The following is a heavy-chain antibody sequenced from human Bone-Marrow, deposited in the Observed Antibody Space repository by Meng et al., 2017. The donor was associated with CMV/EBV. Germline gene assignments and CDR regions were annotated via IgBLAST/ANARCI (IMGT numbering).Heavy chain of an antibody. J-gene: IGHJ6*02. CDR1: GFTFSSYW. Sequence: GESLKISCAASGFTFSSYWMHWVRQAPGKGLVWVSRINSDGSSTSYADSVKGRFTISRDNAKNTLYLQMNSLRAEDTAVYYCAREDSSSWFYYYYGMAVWGQGPRVTVSS. CDR3: AREDSSSWFYYYYGMAV. CDR2: INSDGSST. V-gene: IGHV3-74*01. D-gene: IGHD6-13*01.